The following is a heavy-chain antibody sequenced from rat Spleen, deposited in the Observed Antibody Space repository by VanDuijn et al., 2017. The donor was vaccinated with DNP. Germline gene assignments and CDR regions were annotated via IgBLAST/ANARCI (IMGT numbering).Heavy chain of an antibody. Sequence: EVQLVESGGGLVQPGRSLKLSCAASGFTFSDYNMAWVRQAPKKGLEWVATIIYDGNRTYYRDSVKGRFTISRDDARDTLYLQMDSLRSEDTATYYCATQGDITIASLSTLGHWFTYWGQGTLVTVSS. J-gene: IGHJ3*01. V-gene: IGHV5S10*01. CDR3: ATQGDITIASLSTLGHWFTY. D-gene: IGHD1-2*01. CDR1: GFTFSDYN. CDR2: IIYDGNRT.